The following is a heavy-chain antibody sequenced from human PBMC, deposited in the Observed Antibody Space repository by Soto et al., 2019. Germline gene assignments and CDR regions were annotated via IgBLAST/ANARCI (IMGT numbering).Heavy chain of an antibody. V-gene: IGHV3-33*01. Sequence: QVQLVESGGGVVQPGRSLRLSCAASGFTFSSYGMHWVRQAPGKGLEWVAVIWYGGSNKYYADSVKGRFTISRDNSKNTRYMQMISLRAEDTAVYYWARKSYGEIPYYYYGMDVWGQGTTVTVSS. CDR2: IWYGGSNK. CDR3: ARKSYGEIPYYYYGMDV. CDR1: GFTFSSYG. D-gene: IGHD4-17*01. J-gene: IGHJ6*02.